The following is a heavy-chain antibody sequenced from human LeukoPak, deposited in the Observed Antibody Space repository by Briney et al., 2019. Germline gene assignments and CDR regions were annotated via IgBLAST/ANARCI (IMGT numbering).Heavy chain of an antibody. D-gene: IGHD2-2*01. CDR1: GFTFSGYT. CDR3: ASHVRGVPAAMFRADY. CDR2: ISSSGSTI. V-gene: IGHV3-48*04. J-gene: IGHJ4*02. Sequence: QPGGSLRLSCAASGFTFSGYTMHWVRQAPGKGLEWVSYISSSGSTIYYADSVKGRFTISRDNAKNSLYLQMNSLRAEDTAVYYCASHVRGVPAAMFRADYWGQGTLVTVSS.